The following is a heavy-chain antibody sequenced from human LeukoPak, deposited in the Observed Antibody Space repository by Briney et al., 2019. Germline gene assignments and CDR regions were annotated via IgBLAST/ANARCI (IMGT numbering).Heavy chain of an antibody. J-gene: IGHJ4*02. V-gene: IGHV3-30*18. CDR1: GFTFSSYG. CDR2: ISYDGSNK. Sequence: GGSLRLSCAASGFTFSSYGMHWVRQAPGKGLEWVAVISYDGSNKYYADSVKGRFTISRDNSKNTLYLQMNSLRAEDTAVYYCAKDVAVAAPVYYFDYWGQGTLVTVSS. CDR3: AKDVAVAAPVYYFDY. D-gene: IGHD6-19*01.